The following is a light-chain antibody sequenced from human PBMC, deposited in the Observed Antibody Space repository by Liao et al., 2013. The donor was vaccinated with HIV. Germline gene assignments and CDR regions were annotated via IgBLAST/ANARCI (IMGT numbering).Light chain of an antibody. Sequence: SYEVTQPPSVSVSPGQTASITCSGDKLGDKYACWYQQKPGQSPVLVIYQDSQRPSGIPERFSGSKSGNTATLTISGTQTMDEADYYCQAWDSSTHVFGTGTKITVL. J-gene: IGLJ1*01. CDR1: KLGDKY. V-gene: IGLV3-1*01. CDR2: QDS. CDR3: QAWDSSTHV.